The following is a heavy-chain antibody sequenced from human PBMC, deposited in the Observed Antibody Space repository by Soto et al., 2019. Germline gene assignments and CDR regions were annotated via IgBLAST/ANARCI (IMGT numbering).Heavy chain of an antibody. D-gene: IGHD5-12*01. J-gene: IGHJ4*02. V-gene: IGHV5-51*01. Sequence: GESLKISCKVSGYSFPNYWIGWVRQMPGKGLEWMGIIYPGDSDIRYSPSFQGQATISADKSINTAYLQWRSLKASDTAMYYCARRDGYKIDYWGQGTLVTVSS. CDR2: IYPGDSDI. CDR3: ARRDGYKIDY. CDR1: GYSFPNYW.